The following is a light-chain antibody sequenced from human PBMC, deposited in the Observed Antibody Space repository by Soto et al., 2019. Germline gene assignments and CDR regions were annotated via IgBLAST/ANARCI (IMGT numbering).Light chain of an antibody. Sequence: SALTQPRSVSGSPGQSVTNSCTGTSSDVGAYNYVSWYQQHPGKAPKLMTYDVSKRPSGVPDRFSGSKSGNTASLTISGLQAEDEADYYCCSYADNYSYVFGTGTKVTVL. CDR2: DVS. CDR3: CSYADNYSYV. J-gene: IGLJ1*01. V-gene: IGLV2-11*01. CDR1: SSDVGAYNY.